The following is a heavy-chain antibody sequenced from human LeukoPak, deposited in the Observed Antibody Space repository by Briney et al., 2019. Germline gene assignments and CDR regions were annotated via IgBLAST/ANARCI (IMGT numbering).Heavy chain of an antibody. J-gene: IGHJ5*02. D-gene: IGHD2-15*01. CDR2: IYYSGST. V-gene: IGHV4-31*03. CDR3: ARRYCSGGSCYSDNWFDP. Sequence: SETLSLTCTVSGGSISSGGYYWSWIRQHPGKGLEWIGYIYYSGSTYYNPSLKSRVTISIDTSKNQFSLKLSSVTAADTAVYYCARRYCSGGSCYSDNWFDPWGQGTLVTVSS. CDR1: GGSISSGGYY.